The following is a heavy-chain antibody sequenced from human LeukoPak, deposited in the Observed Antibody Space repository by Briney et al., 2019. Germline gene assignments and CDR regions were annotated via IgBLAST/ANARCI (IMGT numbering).Heavy chain of an antibody. Sequence: PSETLSLTCAVYGGSFNRYSWTWIRQSPGKGPEWIGEVNHGGSTNYSPSLKSRVTISVDTSKNQFSLKLSSVTAADTAVYYCARLRSGYDYKDYWGQGTLVTVSS. J-gene: IGHJ4*02. CDR3: ARLRSGYDYKDY. D-gene: IGHD5-12*01. CDR2: VNHGGST. V-gene: IGHV4-34*01. CDR1: GGSFNRYS.